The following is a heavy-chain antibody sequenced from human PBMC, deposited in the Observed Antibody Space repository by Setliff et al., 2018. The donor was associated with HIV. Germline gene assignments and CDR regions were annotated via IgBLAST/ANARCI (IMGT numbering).Heavy chain of an antibody. J-gene: IGHJ6*04. V-gene: IGHV4-59*01. CDR2: IYDSGSA. CDR3: ARVDYYCSSTSCPAGPAHMDV. D-gene: IGHD2-2*01. CDR1: GGSISSYY. Sequence: PSETLSLTCTVSGGSISSYYWSWIRQPPGKGLEWIGFIYDSGSANYNPSLKSRVTISVDTSKNQFSLKLSSVTAADTAVYYCARVDYYCSSTSCPAGPAHMDVWGKGTTVTVSS.